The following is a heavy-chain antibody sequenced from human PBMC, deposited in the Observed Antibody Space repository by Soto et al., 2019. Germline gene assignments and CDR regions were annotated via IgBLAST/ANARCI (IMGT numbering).Heavy chain of an antibody. Sequence: ASVKVSCKASGYTFTDYDINWVRHASGQGLEYMGWMSPESGNTGYAPQFQGRVTMTRNTSISTAYMELSSLRSEDTAVYYCEVTTGYWGQGTKVTVSS. D-gene: IGHD2-21*02. CDR1: GYTFTDYD. CDR2: MSPESGNT. V-gene: IGHV1-8*01. J-gene: IGHJ4*02. CDR3: EVTTGY.